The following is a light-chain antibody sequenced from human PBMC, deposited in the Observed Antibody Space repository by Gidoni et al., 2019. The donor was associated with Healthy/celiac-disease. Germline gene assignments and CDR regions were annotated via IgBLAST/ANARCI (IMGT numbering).Light chain of an antibody. J-gene: IGLJ1*01. V-gene: IGLV1-51*02. Sequence: QSVLTQPPSVSAAPGQKVTISCSGSSSNNGNNYVSWYQHLPGTAPKLLIYENNKRPSGIPDRFSGSKSGTSATLGITGLQTGDEADYYCGTWDSSLSAGNFVFGTGTKVTVL. CDR3: GTWDSSLSAGNFV. CDR2: ENN. CDR1: SSNNGNNY.